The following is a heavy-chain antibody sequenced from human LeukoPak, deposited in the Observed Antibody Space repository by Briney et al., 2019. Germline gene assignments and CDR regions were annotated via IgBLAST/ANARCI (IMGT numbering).Heavy chain of an antibody. D-gene: IGHD1-1*01. V-gene: IGHV3-66*01. CDR1: GFTVSNNY. CDR3: ARRSGALSLDY. J-gene: IGHJ4*02. Sequence: GGSLRLSCAASGFTVSNNYMSWVRQAPGKGLEWVSIIYSGGSTYYADSVKGRFTISRDNAKNTVYLQMNSLRAEDTAVYYCARRSGALSLDYWGQGTLVTVSS. CDR2: IYSGGST.